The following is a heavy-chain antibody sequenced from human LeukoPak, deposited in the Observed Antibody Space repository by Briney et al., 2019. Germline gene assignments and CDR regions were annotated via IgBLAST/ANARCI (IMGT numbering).Heavy chain of an antibody. J-gene: IGHJ4*02. Sequence: GGSLRLSCAASGFTFIDYYMSWVRQAPGKGLEWVAFISYDGSNKYYADSVKGRFTISRDNSKNTLYLQMNSLRAEDTAVYYCARASTFDYWGQGTLVTVSS. CDR2: ISYDGSNK. CDR3: ARASTFDY. V-gene: IGHV3-30-3*01. CDR1: GFTFIDYY.